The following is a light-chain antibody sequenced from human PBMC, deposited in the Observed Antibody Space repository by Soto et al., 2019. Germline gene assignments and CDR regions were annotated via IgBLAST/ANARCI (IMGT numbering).Light chain of an antibody. Sequence: SVLTQPPSGSAAPGQKITIFRPGSSSNIGSKYVSWYQHLPGTAPKLLIYENKKRPSGIPDRFSGSKSGTSATLGIAGLQAGDEADYYCGTWDSSLSTWVFGGGTQLTVL. CDR1: SSNIGSKY. V-gene: IGLV1-51*02. CDR2: ENK. CDR3: GTWDSSLSTWV. J-gene: IGLJ3*02.